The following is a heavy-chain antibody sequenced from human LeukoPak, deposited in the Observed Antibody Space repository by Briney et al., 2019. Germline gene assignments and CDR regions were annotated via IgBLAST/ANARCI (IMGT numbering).Heavy chain of an antibody. CDR1: GYTFTSYD. V-gene: IGHV1-8*01. Sequence: ASVKVSCKASGYTFTSYDINWVRQATGQGLEWMGWMNPNSGNTGYAQKFQGRVTMTRNTSISTAYMELSSLRSEDTAVYYCARGIGFVVVPAARKRNYYFDYWGQGTLVTVSS. CDR2: MNPNSGNT. J-gene: IGHJ4*02. D-gene: IGHD2-2*01. CDR3: ARGIGFVVVPAARKRNYYFDY.